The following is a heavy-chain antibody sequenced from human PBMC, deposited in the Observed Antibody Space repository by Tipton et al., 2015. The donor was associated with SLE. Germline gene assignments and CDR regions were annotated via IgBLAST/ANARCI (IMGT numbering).Heavy chain of an antibody. J-gene: IGHJ3*02. CDR1: GGSITDHHY. CDR2: IDYSGSR. V-gene: IGHV4-59*11. D-gene: IGHD1-26*01. Sequence: TLSLTYTVSGGSITDHHYWSWIRQPPGKGLEWIGYIDYSGSRNFNPSLERRVTISLDKSKNESSLKVTSVAAADTAVYFCSRGGGTYYGAFETWSQGTKVIVSS. CDR3: SRGGGTYYGAFET.